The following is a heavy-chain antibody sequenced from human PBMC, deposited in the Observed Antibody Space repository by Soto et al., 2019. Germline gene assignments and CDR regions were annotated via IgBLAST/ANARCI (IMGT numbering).Heavy chain of an antibody. D-gene: IGHD3-10*01. CDR2: IMPIFAAT. CDR1: GGTFSSYV. CDR3: VGWGVEGYFGGGVL. J-gene: IGHJ4*02. V-gene: IGHV1-69*06. Sequence: QVQLVQSGAEVKKPGSSVKVSCKASGGTFSSYVIAWVRQAPGRGLEWMGGIMPIFAATTYAQRFQGRVTVTAAKSTGPAHLPLAPPSSGTSAGKSGVGWGVEGYFGGGVLWGQGSLVTATS.